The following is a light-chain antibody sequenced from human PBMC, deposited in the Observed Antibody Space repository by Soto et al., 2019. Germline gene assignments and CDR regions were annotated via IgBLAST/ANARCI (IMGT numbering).Light chain of an antibody. CDR1: QSVSSSY. J-gene: IGKJ3*01. CDR2: GAS. V-gene: IGKV3-20*01. Sequence: ESVLTQSPGTLSLSPGERATLSCRASQSVSSSYLAWYQQKPGQAPRLLIYGASSRATGIPDRFSGSGSGTDFTLTISRLEPEDSAVYYCQQYGSSSLFTFGPGTKVDIK. CDR3: QQYGSSSLFT.